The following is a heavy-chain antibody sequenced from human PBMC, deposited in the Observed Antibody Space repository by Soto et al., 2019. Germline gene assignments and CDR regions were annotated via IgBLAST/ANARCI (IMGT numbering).Heavy chain of an antibody. V-gene: IGHV1-69*01. CDR3: TRDQSDSRDYYLDYFDY. J-gene: IGHJ4*02. CDR1: GGTFSSYA. Sequence: QVQLVQSGAEVKKPGSSVKVSCKASGGTFSSYAISSVRQAPGQGLEWMGGIIPIFGTANYAQKFQGRVTITADESTSTAYMELSSLRSEDTAVYYCTRDQSDSRDYYLDYFDYWGQGTLVTVSS. D-gene: IGHD3-22*01. CDR2: IIPIFGTA.